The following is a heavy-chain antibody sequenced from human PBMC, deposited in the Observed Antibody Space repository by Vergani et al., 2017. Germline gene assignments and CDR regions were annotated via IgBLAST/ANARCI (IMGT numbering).Heavy chain of an antibody. V-gene: IGHV1-8*01. CDR2: MNPNSGNT. Sequence: QVQLVQSGAEVKKPGASVKVSCKASGYTFTSYDINWVRQATGQGLEWMGWMNPNSGNTGYAQKFQGRVTMTRNTSISTAYIELSSLRSEDTAVYYCAGFRRDSSSRRVRFWGQGTLVTVSS. D-gene: IGHD6-13*01. CDR3: AGFRRDSSSRRVRF. J-gene: IGHJ4*02. CDR1: GYTFTSYD.